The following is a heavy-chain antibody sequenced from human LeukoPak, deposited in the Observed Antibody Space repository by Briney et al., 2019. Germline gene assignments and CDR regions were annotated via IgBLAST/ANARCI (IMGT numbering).Heavy chain of an antibody. D-gene: IGHD6-19*01. CDR3: ARQGIAVAGVRYFQH. Sequence: SETLSLTCTVSGGSISGYYWSWIRQPPGKGLEWIGEINHSGSTNYNPSLKSRVTISVDTSKNQFSLKLSSVTAADTAVYYCARQGIAVAGVRYFQHWGQGTLVTVSS. J-gene: IGHJ1*01. V-gene: IGHV4-34*01. CDR2: INHSGST. CDR1: GGSISGYY.